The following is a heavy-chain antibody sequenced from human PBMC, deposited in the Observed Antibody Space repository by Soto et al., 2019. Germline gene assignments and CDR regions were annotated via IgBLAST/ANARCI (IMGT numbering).Heavy chain of an antibody. V-gene: IGHV1-69*01. CDR3: ASTLSGSSWLRQAYYFDY. CDR2: IIPIFGTA. Sequence: QVQLVQSGAEVKKPGSSVKVSCKASGGTFSSYAISWVRQAPGQGLEWMGGIIPIFGTANYAQKFQGRVTITADESTSTAYRELSSLRSEDTAVYYCASTLSGSSWLRQAYYFDYWGQGTLVTVSS. CDR1: GGTFSSYA. D-gene: IGHD6-13*01. J-gene: IGHJ4*02.